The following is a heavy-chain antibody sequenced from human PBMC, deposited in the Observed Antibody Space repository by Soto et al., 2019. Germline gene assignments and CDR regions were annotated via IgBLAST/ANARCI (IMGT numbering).Heavy chain of an antibody. D-gene: IGHD2-15*01. Sequence: PGGSLRLSCAASGFTFSTYAMAWVRQAPGKGLEWVSSISGSGGTTKYADSVKGRLTISRDNSENTLYLLMNSLRAEDTAVYYCAKVEGYCSGGSCYGPYWGQGTLVTV. CDR3: AKVEGYCSGGSCYGPY. J-gene: IGHJ4*02. V-gene: IGHV3-23*01. CDR2: ISGSGGTT. CDR1: GFTFSTYA.